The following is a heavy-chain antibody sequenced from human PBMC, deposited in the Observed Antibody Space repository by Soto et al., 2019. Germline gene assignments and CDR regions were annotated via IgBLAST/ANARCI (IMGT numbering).Heavy chain of an antibody. CDR1: GFIFSDYR. CDR2: IKQDGSDT. V-gene: IGHV3-7*01. D-gene: IGHD1-1*01. J-gene: IGHJ4*02. CDR3: TTGGATEH. Sequence: EVQLVDSGGCLVQPGGSLRLSCAVSGFIFSDYRMSWVRQAPGKGLEWVANIKQDGSDTKYVNTVKGRFTISKDNVKNSLYLQRNSLRAEDTAVYYCTTGGATEHWGQGTLVTVYS.